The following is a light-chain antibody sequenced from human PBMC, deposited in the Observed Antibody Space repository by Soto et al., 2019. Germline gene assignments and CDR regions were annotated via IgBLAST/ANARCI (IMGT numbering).Light chain of an antibody. J-gene: IGLJ3*02. Sequence: NFMLTQPHSVSASPGKTVTISCTRSSGSIASNYVQWYQQRPGSSPTTVIYEDNQRPSGVPDRFSGSIDSSSNSASLTISGLKTEDEADYCFQSYDSLNWVFGGGTKLTVL. CDR3: QSYDSLNWV. CDR2: EDN. V-gene: IGLV6-57*01. CDR1: SGSIASNY.